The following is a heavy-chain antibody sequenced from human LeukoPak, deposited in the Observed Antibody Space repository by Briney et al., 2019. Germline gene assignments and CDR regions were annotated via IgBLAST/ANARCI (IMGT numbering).Heavy chain of an antibody. J-gene: IGHJ6*03. D-gene: IGHD5-12*01. CDR1: GGTFSSYA. Sequence: ASVKVSCKASGGTFSSYAISWVRQASGQGLEWMGGIIPIFGTANYAQKFQGRVTITTDESTSTAYMELSSLRSEDTAVYYCARVGVAHYYYYYMDVWGKGTTVTVSS. CDR2: IIPIFGTA. CDR3: ARVGVAHYYYYYMDV. V-gene: IGHV1-69*05.